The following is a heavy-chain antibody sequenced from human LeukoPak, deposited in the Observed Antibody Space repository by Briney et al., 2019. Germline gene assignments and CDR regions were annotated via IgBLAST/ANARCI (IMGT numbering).Heavy chain of an antibody. J-gene: IGHJ3*02. V-gene: IGHV3-21*01. Sequence: PGGSLRLSCAASGFTFSSCSMNWVRQAPGKGLERVSSISSSSSYIYYADSVKGRFTISRDNAKNSLYLQMNSLRAEDTAVYYCARAGRYSSGWSDAFDIGGQGTMVTVSS. CDR2: ISSSSSYI. D-gene: IGHD6-25*01. CDR3: ARAGRYSSGWSDAFDI. CDR1: GFTFSSCS.